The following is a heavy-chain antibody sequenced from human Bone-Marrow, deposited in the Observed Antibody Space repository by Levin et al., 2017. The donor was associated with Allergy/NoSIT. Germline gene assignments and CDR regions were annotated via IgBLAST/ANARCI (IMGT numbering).Heavy chain of an antibody. V-gene: IGHV1-8*01. J-gene: IGHJ5*02. CDR2: INPNSGNT. CDR3: ARGDCYSGSCYGPDWFDP. Sequence: PGASVKVSCKPSGYTFTSYNVYWVRQAPGQGLEWMGYINPNSGNTGYAQKFQGRVTVTRNSSITTAYMELSGLRSEDTAMYYCARGDCYSGSCYGPDWFDPWGQGTQVTVSS. D-gene: IGHD2-15*01. CDR1: GYTFTSYN.